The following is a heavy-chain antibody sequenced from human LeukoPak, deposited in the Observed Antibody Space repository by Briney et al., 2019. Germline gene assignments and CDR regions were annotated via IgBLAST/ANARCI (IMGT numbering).Heavy chain of an antibody. Sequence: GESLKNSCKGSGYSFTSYWIGWVRQLPGKGLEWMGIIYPGDSDTRYSPSFQGQVTISADKSISTAYLQWSSLKASDTAMYYCARRQEEGYSYGLSFDYWGQGTLVTVSS. CDR1: GYSFTSYW. J-gene: IGHJ4*02. CDR2: IYPGDSDT. CDR3: ARRQEEGYSYGLSFDY. D-gene: IGHD5-18*01. V-gene: IGHV5-51*01.